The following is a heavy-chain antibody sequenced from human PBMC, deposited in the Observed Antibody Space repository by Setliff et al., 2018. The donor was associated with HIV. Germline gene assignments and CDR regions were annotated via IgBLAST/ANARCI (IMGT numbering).Heavy chain of an antibody. CDR2: VQYVGPA. J-gene: IGHJ4*02. Sequence: PSETLSLTCTVSGASVNSHYWAWMRQPPGKGLEWIGYVQYVGPANYNPSLQSRPTLSIDTSKNQFSLKLISVTAADTAVYYCARGEPPASRSGLLYWGQGMLVTVSS. D-gene: IGHD3-22*01. CDR3: ARGEPPASRSGLLY. V-gene: IGHV4-59*02. CDR1: GASVNSHY.